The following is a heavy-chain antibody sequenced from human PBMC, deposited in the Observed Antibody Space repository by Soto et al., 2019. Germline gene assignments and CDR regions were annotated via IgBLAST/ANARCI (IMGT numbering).Heavy chain of an antibody. CDR1: GYTFTSYY. Sequence: GASVKVSCKASGYTFTSYYMHWARQAPGQGLEWMGIINPSGGSTSYAQKFQGRVTMTRDTSTSTVYMELSSLRSEDTAVYYCARGQLVLLWFGELLLDYWGQGTLVTVS. CDR2: INPSGGST. CDR3: ARGQLVLLWFGELLLDY. V-gene: IGHV1-46*01. J-gene: IGHJ4*02. D-gene: IGHD3-10*01.